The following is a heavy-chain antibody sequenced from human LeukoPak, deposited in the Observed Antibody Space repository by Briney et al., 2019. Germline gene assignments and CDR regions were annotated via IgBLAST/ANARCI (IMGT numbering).Heavy chain of an antibody. V-gene: IGHV3-30-3*01. D-gene: IGHD2-2*01. Sequence: GGSLRLSCAASEFTFSNYAMHWVRQAPGKGLAWVAVISYDGNSKSYANSVKGRFTISRDNSKNTLYLQVNSLRPEDTAVYYCARAMVVVVPAAMWGQGTLVTVSS. CDR3: ARAMVVVVPAAM. J-gene: IGHJ4*02. CDR1: EFTFSNYA. CDR2: ISYDGNSK.